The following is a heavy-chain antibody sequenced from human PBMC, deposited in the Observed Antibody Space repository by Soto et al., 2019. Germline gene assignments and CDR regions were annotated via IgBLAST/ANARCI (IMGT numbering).Heavy chain of an antibody. CDR3: VRQQYDFLVDP. V-gene: IGHV3-21*01. J-gene: IGHJ5*02. D-gene: IGHD3-16*01. CDR1: VFSFSTYN. Sequence: GGSLRLSCAASVFSFSTYNMNWVRQAPGKGLEWVSSIDASSTHIYYADSVKGRFTISRDNGKSSLYLQMDSLRAEDTALYYCVRQQYDFLVDPWGQGTLVTVSS. CDR2: IDASSTHI.